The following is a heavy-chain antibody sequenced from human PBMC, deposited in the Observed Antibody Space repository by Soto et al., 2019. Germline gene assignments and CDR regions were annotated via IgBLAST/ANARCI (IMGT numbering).Heavy chain of an antibody. D-gene: IGHD6-13*01. CDR1: GGSFSGYY. J-gene: IGHJ4*02. CDR3: ARYIAAAGRGLDY. CDR2: INHSGST. Sequence: PSETLSLTCAVYGGSFSGYYWSWIRQPPGKGLEWIGEINHSGSTNYNPSLKSRVTISVDTSKNQFSLKLSSVTAADTAVYYCARYIAAAGRGLDYWGQGTLVTVSS. V-gene: IGHV4-34*01.